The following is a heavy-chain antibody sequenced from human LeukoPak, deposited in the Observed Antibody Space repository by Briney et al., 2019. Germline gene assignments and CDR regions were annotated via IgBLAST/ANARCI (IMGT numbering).Heavy chain of an antibody. CDR2: IKQDGSEK. J-gene: IGHJ4*02. CDR3: ASPPYCTNGVCLDY. Sequence: GESLRLSCAASGFTFSSYWMSWVRQAPGKGLEWVANIKQDGSEKYYVDSVKGRFTISRDNAKNSLYLQMNSLRAEDTAVYYCASPPYCTNGVCLDYWGQGTLVTVSS. V-gene: IGHV3-7*03. D-gene: IGHD2-8*01. CDR1: GFTFSSYW.